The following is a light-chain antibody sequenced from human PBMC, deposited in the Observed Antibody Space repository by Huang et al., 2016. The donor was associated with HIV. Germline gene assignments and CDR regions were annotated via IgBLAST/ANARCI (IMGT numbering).Light chain of an antibody. J-gene: IGKJ1*01. Sequence: DIQMTQSPSTLSASVGDRVTITCRASQSISTWLAWYQQIPGKAPKLLIYDASSLESGVPSRFSGSGCGTEFTLTISSLQPDNFATYYCQQYNSYPWTFGQGTKVEIK. CDR3: QQYNSYPWT. CDR2: DAS. CDR1: QSISTW. V-gene: IGKV1-5*01.